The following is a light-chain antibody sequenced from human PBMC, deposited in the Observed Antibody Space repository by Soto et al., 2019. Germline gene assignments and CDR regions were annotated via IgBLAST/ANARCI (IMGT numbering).Light chain of an antibody. CDR3: SSCAGSNNPYV. V-gene: IGLV2-8*01. CDR2: EVS. Sequence: QSALTQPPSASGSPGQSVTISCTGTSSDVGGCKFVSWYQQYPGKAPKLIIYEVSKRPSGVPDRFSGSKSGNTASLTVSGLQAEDEEDYYCSSCAGSNNPYVFGTGTKLTVL. J-gene: IGLJ1*01. CDR1: SSDVGGCKF.